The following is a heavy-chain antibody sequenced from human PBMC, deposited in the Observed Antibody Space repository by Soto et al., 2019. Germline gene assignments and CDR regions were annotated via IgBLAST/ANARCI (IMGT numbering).Heavy chain of an antibody. J-gene: IGHJ4*02. CDR1: GFTFSSYG. V-gene: IGHV3-30*03. CDR3: AAIGVVVAATGSDY. Sequence: GSLRLSCAASGFTFSSYGMHWGRQAPGKGLEWVAVISYDGSHKYYADSVKGRFTISRDNSKNTLYLQMNSLRAEDTAVYYCAAIGVVVAATGSDYWGQGTLVTVSS. D-gene: IGHD2-15*01. CDR2: ISYDGSHK.